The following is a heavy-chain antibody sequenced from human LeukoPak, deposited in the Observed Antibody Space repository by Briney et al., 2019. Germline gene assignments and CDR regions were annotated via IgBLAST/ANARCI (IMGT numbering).Heavy chain of an antibody. V-gene: IGHV3-23*01. CDR3: ASAVRGVISASFDY. D-gene: IGHD3-10*01. CDR1: GFTFSNYA. Sequence: GGSLRLSCAASGFTFSNYAVMWVRQAPGQGLEWVSAITSGGAPRYADSVKGRFTISRDNSKNTLYLQMNSLRAEDTAVYYCASAVRGVISASFDYWGQGTLVTVSS. CDR2: ITSGGAP. J-gene: IGHJ4*02.